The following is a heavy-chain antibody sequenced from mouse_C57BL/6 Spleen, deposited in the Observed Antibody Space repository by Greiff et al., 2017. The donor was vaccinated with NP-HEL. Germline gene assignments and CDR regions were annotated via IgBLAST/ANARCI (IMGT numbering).Heavy chain of an antibody. J-gene: IGHJ4*01. CDR2: IRSKSNNYAT. D-gene: IGHD1-1*01. CDR1: GFSFNTYA. CDR3: AGGRFYAMDY. Sequence: EVQVVESGGGLVQPKGSLKLSCAASGFSFNTYAMNWVRQAPGKGLEWVARIRSKSNNYATYYADSVKDRFTISRDDSESMLYLQMNNLKTEDTAMYYCAGGRFYAMDYWGQGTSVTVSS. V-gene: IGHV10-1*01.